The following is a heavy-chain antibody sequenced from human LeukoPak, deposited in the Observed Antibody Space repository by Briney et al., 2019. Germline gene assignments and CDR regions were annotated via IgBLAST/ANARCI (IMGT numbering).Heavy chain of an antibody. J-gene: IGHJ3*02. D-gene: IGHD3/OR15-3a*01. CDR2: IHYSGRT. CDR1: GGSVNYYF. Sequence: SETLSLTCTVSGGSVNYYFWSWIRQPPGKGLEWIGYIHYSGRTDYNPSLKSRVIISIDTSKNQISLKVNSVTAADTAVYYCAKDGPFDIWGQGTMVAVSS. V-gene: IGHV4-59*02. CDR3: AKDGPFDI.